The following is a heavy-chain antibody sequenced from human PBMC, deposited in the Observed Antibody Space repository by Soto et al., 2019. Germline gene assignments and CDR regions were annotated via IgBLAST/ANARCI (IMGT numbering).Heavy chain of an antibody. V-gene: IGHV1-69*01. J-gene: IGHJ6*01. CDR2: ILPTVASA. CDR1: GGTLSDYA. CDR3: AVAAFRYIIAQESSGLHV. D-gene: IGHD2-21*02. Sequence: QVQMVQSGAEVKTPGSSVKVSCKASGGTLSDYAISWVQKPPGQGRKWMEGILPTVASANYAHNFLGRLTISAAQATLTANLALGRLRSYDTAVSYCAVAAFRYIIAQESSGLHVWGQRRTVIVSS.